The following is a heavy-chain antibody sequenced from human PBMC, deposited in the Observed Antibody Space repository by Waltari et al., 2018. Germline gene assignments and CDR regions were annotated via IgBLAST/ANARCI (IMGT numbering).Heavy chain of an antibody. CDR2: ISSSRSTI. CDR3: AKDSSSYYFDY. CDR1: GFTFSSYS. J-gene: IGHJ4*01. Sequence: EVQLVESGGGLVQPGGSLRLSCAASGFTFSSYSMNWVRQAPGKGLEWVSYISSSRSTINYADSVKGRFTISRDNSKNTLYLQMNSLRAEDTAVYYCAKDSSSYYFDYWGQEPWSPSPQ. V-gene: IGHV3-48*01. D-gene: IGHD6-6*01.